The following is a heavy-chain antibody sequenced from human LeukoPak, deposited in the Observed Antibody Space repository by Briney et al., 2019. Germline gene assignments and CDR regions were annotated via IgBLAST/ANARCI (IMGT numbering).Heavy chain of an antibody. CDR2: INHSGIT. Sequence: SETLSLTCGVYGGSFSGYYWSWIRQPPGKGLERIGEINHSGITNYIPSLKSRVTISVDTSKNQFSLKLISVTAADTAVYYCAKRSGSYRYGWFDPWGQGTLVIVSS. V-gene: IGHV4-34*01. CDR1: GGSFSGYY. CDR3: AKRSGSYRYGWFDP. J-gene: IGHJ5*02. D-gene: IGHD1-26*01.